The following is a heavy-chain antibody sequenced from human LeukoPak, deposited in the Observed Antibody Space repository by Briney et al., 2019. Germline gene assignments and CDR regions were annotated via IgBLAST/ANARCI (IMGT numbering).Heavy chain of an antibody. CDR3: ARRDGYNFFDY. CDR2: FYVGGAT. V-gene: IGHV3-53*01. D-gene: IGHD5-24*01. Sequence: GGSLRLSCAVSGFSVTNNYMSWVRQAPGKGLEWVSVFYVGGATYYADSVKGRFTISRDNSENTLYLQMKSLRAEDTAVYYCARRDGYNFFDYWGQGTMVTVSS. J-gene: IGHJ4*02. CDR1: GFSVTNNY.